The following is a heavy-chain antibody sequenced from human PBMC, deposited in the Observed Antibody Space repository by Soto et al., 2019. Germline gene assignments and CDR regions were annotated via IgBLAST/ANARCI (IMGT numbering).Heavy chain of an antibody. CDR2: IYYSVST. D-gene: IGHD3-10*01. Sequence: PSETLSLTCTVSGGSISRENYYWRWIRQHPGKGLEWIGYIYYSVSTYYNPSLKSRVTISVDASKSQFALKVTSVTAADTAVYYCARVQATYGSLCFDYWRQGTLVTVSS. J-gene: IGHJ4*02. CDR3: ARVQATYGSLCFDY. V-gene: IGHV4-31*03. CDR1: GGSISRENYY.